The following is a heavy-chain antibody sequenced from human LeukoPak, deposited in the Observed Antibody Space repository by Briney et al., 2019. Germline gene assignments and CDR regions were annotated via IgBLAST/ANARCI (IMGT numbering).Heavy chain of an antibody. V-gene: IGHV3-23*01. D-gene: IGHD3-9*01. CDR3: AKHIVNYDILTGFDY. CDR1: GFRFSDYG. CDR2: SSGSGGST. J-gene: IGHJ4*02. Sequence: GGSLRLSCVASGFRFSDYGMHWVRQAPGRGLEWVSASSGSGGSTYYADSVKGRFTISRDNSKNTLYLQMNSLRAEDTAVYYCAKHIVNYDILTGFDYWGQGTLVTVSS.